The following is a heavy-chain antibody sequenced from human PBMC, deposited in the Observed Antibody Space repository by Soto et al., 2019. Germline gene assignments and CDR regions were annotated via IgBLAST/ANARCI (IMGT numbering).Heavy chain of an antibody. CDR3: AREYTAWPLASGLDV. D-gene: IGHD2-2*02. V-gene: IGHV3-21*01. CDR1: GFTFSTYS. CDR2: ISSRSDI. J-gene: IGHJ6*02. Sequence: LRLSCVGSGFTFSTYSINWVRQAPGKGLEWVSSISSRSDIYYADSVKGRFTISRDNAKNSVSLQMNSLRAEDTAVYYCAREYTAWPLASGLDVWGQGTTVTVYS.